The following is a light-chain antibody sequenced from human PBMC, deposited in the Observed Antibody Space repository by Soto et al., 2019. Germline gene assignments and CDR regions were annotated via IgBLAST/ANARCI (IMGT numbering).Light chain of an antibody. CDR1: QSVSSY. J-gene: IGKJ5*01. Sequence: EIVLTQSPATLSLSPGERATLSCRASQSVSSYLAWYQQKPGQAPRLLIYDASNRATGIPARFSGSGSGTDFTLTICRLEPEDFAFYYCQQRSNWPLFGQGTRLEIK. CDR3: QQRSNWPL. V-gene: IGKV3-11*01. CDR2: DAS.